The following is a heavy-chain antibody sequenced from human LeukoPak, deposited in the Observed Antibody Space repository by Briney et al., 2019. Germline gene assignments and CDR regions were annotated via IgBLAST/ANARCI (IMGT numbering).Heavy chain of an antibody. J-gene: IGHJ5*02. V-gene: IGHV1-8*02. D-gene: IGHD3-10*01. CDR2: MNPNSGNT. Sequence: RASVKVSCKASGYTFTSYYMHWVRQATGQGLEWMGWMNPNSGNTGYAQKFQGRVTMTRNTSITTAYMELSSLRSEDTAVYYCAREDVVRGALRFDPWGQGTLVTVSS. CDR3: AREDVVRGALRFDP. CDR1: GYTFTSYY.